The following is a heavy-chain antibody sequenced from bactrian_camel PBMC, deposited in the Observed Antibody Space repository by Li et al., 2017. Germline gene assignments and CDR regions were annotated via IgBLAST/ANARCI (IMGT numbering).Heavy chain of an antibody. J-gene: IGHJ4*01. Sequence: DVQLVESGGGLVQPGGSLRLSCVASGFTFSNDAMSWVRQVPGKGPEWVASVTHSGRYTYYPDSVKGRFTISKDNAKNTLYLQMNSLKSDDTAMYYCAADPSVPYGGSCPIIWGVVNERNYWGQGTQVTVS. CDR2: VTHSGRYT. CDR3: AADPSVPYGGSCPIIWGVVNERNY. CDR1: GFTFSNDA. D-gene: IGHD6*01. V-gene: IGHV3S31*01.